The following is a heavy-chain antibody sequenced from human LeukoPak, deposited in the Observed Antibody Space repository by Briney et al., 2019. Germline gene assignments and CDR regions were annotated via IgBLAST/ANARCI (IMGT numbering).Heavy chain of an antibody. CDR1: GFTVSSNY. CDR2: IYSGGST. CDR3: AKGETEIVGATPPCFDY. D-gene: IGHD1-26*01. V-gene: IGHV3-53*01. J-gene: IGHJ4*02. Sequence: GGSLRLSCAASGFTVSSNYMSWVRQAPGKGLEWVSVIYSGGSTYYADSVKGRFTISRDNSKNTLYLQMNSLRAEDTAVYYCAKGETEIVGATPPCFDYWGQGTLVTVSS.